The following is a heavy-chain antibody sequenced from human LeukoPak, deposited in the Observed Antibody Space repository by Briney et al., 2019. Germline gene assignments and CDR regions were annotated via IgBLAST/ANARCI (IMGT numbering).Heavy chain of an antibody. CDR3: ARPFELERAYNNWFDP. CDR1: GGSFSGYY. D-gene: IGHD1-1*01. Sequence: PSETLSLTCAVYGGSFSGYYWSWIRQPPGKGLEWIGEINHSGSTNYNPSLKSRVTISVDTSKNQFSLKLSSVTAADTAVYYCARPFELERAYNNWFDPWGQGTLVTVSS. V-gene: IGHV4-34*01. CDR2: INHSGST. J-gene: IGHJ5*02.